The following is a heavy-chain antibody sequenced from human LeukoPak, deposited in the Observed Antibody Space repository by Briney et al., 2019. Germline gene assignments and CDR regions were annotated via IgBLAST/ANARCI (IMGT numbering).Heavy chain of an antibody. Sequence: GGSLRLSCAASGLTFSDVWMSWVRQAPGKGLEWVAVISYDGRNKYHADSVKGRFTISRDNSKNTVYLQMNSLRAEDTAVYYCAKDRDILGAVYYFDYWGQGTLVTVSS. J-gene: IGHJ4*02. D-gene: IGHD1-26*01. CDR3: AKDRDILGAVYYFDY. V-gene: IGHV3-30*18. CDR1: GLTFSDVW. CDR2: ISYDGRNK.